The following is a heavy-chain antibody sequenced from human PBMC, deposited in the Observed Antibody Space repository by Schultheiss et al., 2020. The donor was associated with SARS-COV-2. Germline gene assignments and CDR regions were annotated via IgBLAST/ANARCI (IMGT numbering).Heavy chain of an antibody. CDR1: GFTFSSYA. J-gene: IGHJ4*02. CDR3: ARVVSDYVWGWDY. CDR2: IKQDGSEK. D-gene: IGHD3-16*01. Sequence: GGSLRLSCAASGFTFSSYAMHWVRQAPGKGLEWVANIKQDGSEKYYVDSVKGRFTISRDNAKNSLYLQMNSLRAEDTAVYYCARVVSDYVWGWDYWGQGTLVTVSS. V-gene: IGHV3-7*01.